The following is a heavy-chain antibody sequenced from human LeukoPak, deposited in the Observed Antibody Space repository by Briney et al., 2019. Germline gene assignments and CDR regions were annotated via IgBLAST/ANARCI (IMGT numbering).Heavy chain of an antibody. J-gene: IGHJ4*02. CDR2: IYSSGST. CDR1: GGSISSDF. Sequence: SETLSLTCIVSGGSISSDFWSWVRQPPGKGLEWIGYIYSSGSTKYNPSLESRVTISVDTSKNQFSLKLTSVTAADTAVYFCARAGPGVGPTVFDFWGQGTLVTVSS. V-gene: IGHV4-59*01. D-gene: IGHD1-26*01. CDR3: ARAGPGVGPTVFDF.